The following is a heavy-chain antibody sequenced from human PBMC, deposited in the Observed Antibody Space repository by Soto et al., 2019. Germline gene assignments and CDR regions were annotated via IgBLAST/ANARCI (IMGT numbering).Heavy chain of an antibody. CDR1: GFTFSSYL. J-gene: IGHJ4*02. V-gene: IGHV3-7*01. Sequence: GGSLRLSCAASGFTFSSYLMSWVRQAPGKGLEWVANIKQDGSEKYYVDSVKGRFTISRDNAKNSLYLQMNSLRAEDTAVYYCARNPDLYYFDYWGQGTLVTVSS. CDR3: ARNPDLYYFDY. CDR2: IKQDGSEK.